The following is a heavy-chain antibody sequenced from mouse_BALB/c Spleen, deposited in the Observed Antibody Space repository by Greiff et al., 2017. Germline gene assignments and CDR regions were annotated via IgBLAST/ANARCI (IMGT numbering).Heavy chain of an antibody. CDR2: ISSGGSYT. CDR1: GFTFSSYA. Sequence: EVQLVESGGGLVKPGGSLKLSCAASGFTFSSYAMSWVRQSPEKRLEWVAEISSGGSYTYYPDTVTGRFTISRDNAKNTLYLEMSSLRSEDTAMYYCAREGMRGYFDYWGQGTTLTVSS. CDR3: AREGMRGYFDY. V-gene: IGHV5-9-4*01. J-gene: IGHJ2*01.